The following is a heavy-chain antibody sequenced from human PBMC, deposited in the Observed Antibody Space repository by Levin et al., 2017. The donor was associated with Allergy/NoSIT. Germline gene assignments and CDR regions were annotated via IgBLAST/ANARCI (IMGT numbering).Heavy chain of an antibody. Sequence: AGGSLRLSCVASGVAFSSYSMNWVRQAPGKGLEWISYISSSSSSIDYADSVKGRLTISRDNAKNSLFLQMNSLRDEDTAVYFCAGMKRNIRQAFGIWGQGTMVTVSS. CDR3: AGMKRNIRQAFGI. V-gene: IGHV3-48*02. D-gene: IGHD2/OR15-2a*01. CDR2: ISSSSSSI. CDR1: GVAFSSYS. J-gene: IGHJ3*02.